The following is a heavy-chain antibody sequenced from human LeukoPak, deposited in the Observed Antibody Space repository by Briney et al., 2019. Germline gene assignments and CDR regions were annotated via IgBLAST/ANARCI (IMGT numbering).Heavy chain of an antibody. CDR3: AKAHGPYGDYYYYMDV. D-gene: IGHD4-17*01. Sequence: TGGSLRLSCAASGFTFSSYGMHWVRQAPGKGLEWVAFIRYDGSNKYYADSVKGRFTISRDNSKNTLYLQMNSLRAEDTAVYYCAKAHGPYGDYYYYMDVWGKGTTVTVSS. CDR2: IRYDGSNK. CDR1: GFTFSSYG. V-gene: IGHV3-30*02. J-gene: IGHJ6*03.